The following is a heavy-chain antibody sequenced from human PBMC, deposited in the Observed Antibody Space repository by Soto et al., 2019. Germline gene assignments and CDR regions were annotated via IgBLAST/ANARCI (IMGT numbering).Heavy chain of an antibody. Sequence: SETLSLTCTVSGGSISSGGYYWSWIRQHPGKGLEWIGYIYYSGSTYYNPSLKSRVTISVDTSKNQFSLKLSSVTAADTAVYYCARESSSGWEWFDPWGQGTLVTVSS. D-gene: IGHD6-19*01. CDR3: ARESSSGWEWFDP. J-gene: IGHJ5*02. CDR2: IYYSGST. V-gene: IGHV4-31*03. CDR1: GGSISSGGYY.